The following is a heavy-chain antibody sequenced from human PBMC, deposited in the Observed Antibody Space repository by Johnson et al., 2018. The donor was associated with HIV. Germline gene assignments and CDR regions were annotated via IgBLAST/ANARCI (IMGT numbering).Heavy chain of an antibody. CDR2: IKTKTDGGTT. V-gene: IGHV3-15*01. Sequence: VQLVESGGGLIQPGGSLRLSCAASGFTVSSNYMSWVRQAPGKGLEWVGRIKTKTDGGTTDYAAPVKGRFTISRDDSKNTLYLQMNSLKTEDTAVYYCARGGITMIVVVISPPDAFDIWGQGTMVTVSS. J-gene: IGHJ3*02. CDR1: GFTVSSNY. CDR3: ARGGITMIVVVISPPDAFDI. D-gene: IGHD3-22*01.